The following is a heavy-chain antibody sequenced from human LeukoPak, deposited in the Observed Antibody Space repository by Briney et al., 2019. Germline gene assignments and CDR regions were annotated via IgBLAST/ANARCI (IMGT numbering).Heavy chain of an antibody. D-gene: IGHD3-9*01. V-gene: IGHV1-18*01. CDR2: ISAYNGNT. CDR1: GYTFTSYG. Sequence: ASVKVSCKASGYTFTSYGISWVRQAPGQGLEWMGWISAYNGNTNYAQKLQGRVTMTTDTSTSTAYMELRSLRSDDTAVYYCASSPTGIDAFDIWGQGTMVTVSS. CDR3: ASSPTGIDAFDI. J-gene: IGHJ3*02.